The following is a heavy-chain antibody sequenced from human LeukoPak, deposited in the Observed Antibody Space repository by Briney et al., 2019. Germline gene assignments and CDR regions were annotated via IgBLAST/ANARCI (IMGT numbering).Heavy chain of an antibody. V-gene: IGHV3-30*02. CDR1: GFTSSTQG. CDR3: ARGSGRSRGGELLRD. Sequence: GGSLRLSCAASGFTSSTQGMHWVRQAPGKGLEWVTFIQNHGNDKRYADSVKGRFTVSRDNSKNTLYLQINSLRAEDTAMYYCARGSGRSRGGELLRDWGQGTLVTVSS. CDR2: IQNHGNDK. J-gene: IGHJ4*02. D-gene: IGHD3-10*01.